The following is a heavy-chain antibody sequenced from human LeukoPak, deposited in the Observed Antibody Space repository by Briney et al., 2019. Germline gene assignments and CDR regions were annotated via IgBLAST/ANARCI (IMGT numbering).Heavy chain of an antibody. Sequence: PGGSLRLSCAASGFTFSTFSMNWVRQAPGKGLEWISYISSSSITIYYADSVKGRFTISRDTAKNSLYLQMNSLRAEDTAVYYCARVRAAAGTADVWGIGTTVTVSS. CDR3: ARVRAAAGTADV. D-gene: IGHD6-13*01. CDR1: GFTFSTFS. CDR2: ISSSSITI. J-gene: IGHJ6*04. V-gene: IGHV3-48*01.